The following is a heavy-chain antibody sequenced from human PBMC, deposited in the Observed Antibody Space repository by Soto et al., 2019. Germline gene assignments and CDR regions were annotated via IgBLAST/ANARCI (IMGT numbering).Heavy chain of an antibody. CDR2: IYPGDSDT. D-gene: IGHD1-1*01. CDR1: GYSFTSYW. V-gene: IGHV5-51*01. Sequence: GESLKISCKGSGYSFTSYWIGWVRQMPGKGLEWMGIIYPGDSDTRYSPSFQGQVTISADKSISTAYLQWSSLKASDTAMYYCARRATGTHYYYYGMDVWGQGXTVTVYS. J-gene: IGHJ6*02. CDR3: ARRATGTHYYYYGMDV.